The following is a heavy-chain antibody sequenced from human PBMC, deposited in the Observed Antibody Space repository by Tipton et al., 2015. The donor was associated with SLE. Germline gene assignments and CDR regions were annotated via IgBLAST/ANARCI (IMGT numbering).Heavy chain of an antibody. CDR2: IHYSGST. V-gene: IGHV4-39*01. Sequence: TLSLTCTVSGFSISSSSYTWGWIRQPPGKGLEWIGTIHYSGSTYYNPSLKGRVTISVDTSKNQFSLKLSSVTAADTAVYYCARQGGVVVAATPDYWGQGTLVTVSS. CDR3: ARQGGVVVAATPDY. D-gene: IGHD2-15*01. CDR1: GFSISSSSYT. J-gene: IGHJ4*02.